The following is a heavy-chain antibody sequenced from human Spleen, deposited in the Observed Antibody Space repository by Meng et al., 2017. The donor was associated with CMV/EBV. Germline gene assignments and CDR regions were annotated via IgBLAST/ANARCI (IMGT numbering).Heavy chain of an antibody. CDR2: ISAYNGNT. Sequence: ASVKVSCKASGYTFTSYGISWVRQAPGQGLEWMGWISAYNGNTNYAQKLQGRVTMTTDTSTSTAYMELRSLRSDDTAVYYCARTIFGVVTPDYYYYLGMDVWGLGTTVTVSS. CDR3: ARTIFGVVTPDYYYYLGMDV. V-gene: IGHV1-18*01. J-gene: IGHJ6*02. CDR1: GYTFTSYG. D-gene: IGHD3-3*01.